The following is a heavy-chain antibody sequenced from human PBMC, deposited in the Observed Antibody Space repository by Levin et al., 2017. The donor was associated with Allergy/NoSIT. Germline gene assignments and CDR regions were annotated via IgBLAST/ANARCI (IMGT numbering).Heavy chain of an antibody. V-gene: IGHV3-20*04. D-gene: IGHD3-9*01. Sequence: GESLKISCAASGFTFDDYGMSWVRQAPGKGLEWVSGINWNGGSTGYADSVKGRFTISRDNAKNSLYLQMNSLRAEDTALYYCARERYDILTGHDAFDSWGQGTMVTVSS. CDR1: GFTFDDYG. CDR3: ARERYDILTGHDAFDS. J-gene: IGHJ3*02. CDR2: INWNGGST.